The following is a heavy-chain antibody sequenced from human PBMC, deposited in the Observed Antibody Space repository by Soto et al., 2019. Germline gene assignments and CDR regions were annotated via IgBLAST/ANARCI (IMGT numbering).Heavy chain of an antibody. CDR2: ISHDGDIK. CDR1: GFTFNIYW. CDR3: ARVPLRATNWFDP. Sequence: EVHLVESGGGVIQPGRSLRLSCAASGFTFNIYWMHWVRQVPGKGLEWVSRISHDGDIKEYADSVKGRFTISRDNSKNTLFLQMTRLRVEDTAVYYCARVPLRATNWFDPWGQGTPVTVSS. J-gene: IGHJ5*02. V-gene: IGHV3-74*03.